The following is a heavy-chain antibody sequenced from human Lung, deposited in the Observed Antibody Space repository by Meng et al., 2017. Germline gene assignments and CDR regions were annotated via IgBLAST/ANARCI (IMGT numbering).Heavy chain of an antibody. CDR2: IYHIGST. Sequence: QVPFEDPDPELVKPSDILFLSCGVSGCYISFSKGWSWVRQPPGKGREWIGEIYHIGSTNSNPSLKSRVTKSVDKSKIQFSLKLSSVTAADTAVYYCARRGLWLDPQNFDYWGQGTLVTVSS. V-gene: IGHV4-4*02. J-gene: IGHJ4*02. CDR1: GCYISFSKG. D-gene: IGHD6-19*01. CDR3: ARRGLWLDPQNFDY.